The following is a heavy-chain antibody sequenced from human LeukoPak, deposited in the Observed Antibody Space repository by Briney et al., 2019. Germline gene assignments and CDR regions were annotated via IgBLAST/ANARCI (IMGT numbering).Heavy chain of an antibody. J-gene: IGHJ4*02. CDR1: GGSINSSSYY. CDR3: AREYCTNGVCYTSYFDY. D-gene: IGHD2-8*01. V-gene: IGHV4-39*01. CDR2: IYYSGST. Sequence: SETLSLTCTVSGGSINSSSYYWGWIRQPPGKGLEWIGSIYYSGSTYYNPSLKSRVTISVDTSKNQFSLKLSSVTAADTAVYYCAREYCTNGVCYTSYFDYWGQGTLVTVSS.